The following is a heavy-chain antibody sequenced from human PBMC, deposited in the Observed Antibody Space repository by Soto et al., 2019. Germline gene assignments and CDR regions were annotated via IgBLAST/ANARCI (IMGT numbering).Heavy chain of an antibody. Sequence: PGESLRLSGAASMSSPRIHTVSWVRLAPGKGLDWVSTISSGGANPYTADSVKGRFTISRDNSKNTLYLQMNSLRAEDTAVYYCAKDFDSYSCGRCGMGVRVQVPTGPV. D-gene: IGHD6-19*01. V-gene: IGHV3-23*01. CDR1: MSSPRIHT. CDR2: ISSGGANP. J-gene: IGHJ6*02. CDR3: AKDFDSYSCGRCGMGV.